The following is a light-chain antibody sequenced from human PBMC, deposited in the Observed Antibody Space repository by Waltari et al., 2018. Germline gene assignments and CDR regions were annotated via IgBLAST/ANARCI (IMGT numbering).Light chain of an antibody. CDR1: QSLLYSSSNKSY. CDR3: LQFYSTPYT. V-gene: IGKV4-1*01. J-gene: IGKJ2*01. CDR2: WAS. Sequence: EIVMTQSPDSLAVSLGERATINCKSSQSLLYSSSNKSYLTWYQQKPGPPPKLLIYWASTRESGVPDRFSGSGSGTDFTLTIRNLQAEDVAVYYCLQFYSTPYTFGQGTKLEIK.